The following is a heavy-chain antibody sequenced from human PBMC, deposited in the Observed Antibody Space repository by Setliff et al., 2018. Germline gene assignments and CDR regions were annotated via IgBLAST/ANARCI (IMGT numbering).Heavy chain of an antibody. V-gene: IGHV3-21*01. D-gene: IGHD1-7*01. CDR2: ISANSNYI. Sequence: GSLRLYCAASGFNLNVYTMEWVRQAPGKGLEWVSSISANSNYIYNADSLKGRLTVSRDNSKNSLYLQMDSLTAEDTAVYYCARGSLSGTTYPSDYWGQGTLVTVSS. J-gene: IGHJ4*02. CDR1: GFNLNVYT. CDR3: ARGSLSGTTYPSDY.